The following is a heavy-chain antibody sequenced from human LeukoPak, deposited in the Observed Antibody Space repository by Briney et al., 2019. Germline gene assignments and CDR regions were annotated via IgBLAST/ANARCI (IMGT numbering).Heavy chain of an antibody. V-gene: IGHV3-23*01. J-gene: IGHJ4*02. D-gene: IGHD5-12*01. CDR3: AKDLDFSGYDPTFDY. Sequence: GGSLRLSCAASGFTFSSYGMSWVRQAPGKGLEWVSAISGSGGSTYYADSVKGRFTISRDNSKNTLYLQMNSLRAEDTAVYYCAKDLDFSGYDPTFDYWGQGTLVTVSS. CDR2: ISGSGGST. CDR1: GFTFSSYG.